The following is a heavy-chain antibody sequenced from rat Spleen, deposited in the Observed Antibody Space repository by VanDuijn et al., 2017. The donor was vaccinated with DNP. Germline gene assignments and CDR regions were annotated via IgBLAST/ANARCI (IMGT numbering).Heavy chain of an antibody. CDR2: ITNTGDGS. CDR1: GFIFSNYW. J-gene: IGHJ2*01. CDR3: ARGVFWFDY. Sequence: EVQLVESGGGPVQPGRSLKLSCVASGFIFSNYWMTWIRQAPGKGLEWVASITNTGDGSYYSDSVKGRFSISRDNTKSTLYLQVNSLRSEDTATYYCARGVFWFDYWGQGVMVTVSS. V-gene: IGHV5-31*01.